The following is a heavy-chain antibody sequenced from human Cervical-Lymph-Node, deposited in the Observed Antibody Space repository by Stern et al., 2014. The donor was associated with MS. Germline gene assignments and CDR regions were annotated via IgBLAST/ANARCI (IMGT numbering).Heavy chain of an antibody. CDR3: ARGNWNYEGMGY. CDR2: IWYDGNKK. Sequence: VHLVESGGGVVQLGRSLRLSCAASGFTFSNYGMHWVRQAPGKGLEWLAVIWYDGNKKYYADSVKGRFTISRDNSKNTLFLQMSSLTAEDTALYYCARGNWNYEGMGYWGQGTLVTVSS. J-gene: IGHJ4*02. V-gene: IGHV3-33*01. D-gene: IGHD1-7*01. CDR1: GFTFSNYG.